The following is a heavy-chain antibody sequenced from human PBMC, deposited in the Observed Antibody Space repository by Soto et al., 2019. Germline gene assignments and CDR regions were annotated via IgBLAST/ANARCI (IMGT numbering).Heavy chain of an antibody. V-gene: IGHV3-33*08. CDR3: ARAPTTVTPTSFDY. D-gene: IGHD4-17*01. J-gene: IGHJ4*02. Sequence: GGSLRLSCAASGFTFSSYGMHWVRQAPGKGLEWVAVIWYDGSNKYYADSVKGRFTISRDNSKNTLYLQMNSLRAEDTAVYYCARAPTTVTPTSFDYWGQGTLVTVSS. CDR2: IWYDGSNK. CDR1: GFTFSSYG.